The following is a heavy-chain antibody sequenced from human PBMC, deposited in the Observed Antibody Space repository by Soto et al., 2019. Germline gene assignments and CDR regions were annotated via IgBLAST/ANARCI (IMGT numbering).Heavy chain of an antibody. CDR3: AMGVVVYQQLVRGRDRFDP. J-gene: IGHJ5*02. V-gene: IGHV3-74*01. Sequence: EVQLVESGGGLAQPGGSLTLSCAVSGFTLRSYWMHWVRQTPGKGLEWVARIDSDGRTTNYADSVKGRFTISRDNAKNKVFLHINSLRAEDRAVYYCAMGVVVYQQLVRGRDRFDPWGQGTLVTVSS. CDR1: GFTLRSYW. CDR2: IDSDGRTT. D-gene: IGHD2-8*02.